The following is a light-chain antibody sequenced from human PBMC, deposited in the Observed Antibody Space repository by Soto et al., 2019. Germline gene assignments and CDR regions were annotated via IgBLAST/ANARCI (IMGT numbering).Light chain of an antibody. CDR3: QQYYITPET. CDR1: QSVLYSSNNKNY. J-gene: IGKJ2*01. CDR2: WAS. Sequence: DIVMTQSPDSLAVSLGERATINCKSSQSVLYSSNNKNYLAWYQQKPGQPPKLLIYWASTRESGVPDRFSDSGSGTEFTLTISSLQAEDVAVYYCQQYYITPETFGQGTKLEIK. V-gene: IGKV4-1*01.